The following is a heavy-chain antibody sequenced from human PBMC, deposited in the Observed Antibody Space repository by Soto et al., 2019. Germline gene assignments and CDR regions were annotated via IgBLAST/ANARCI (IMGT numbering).Heavy chain of an antibody. Sequence: GGSLRLSCAASGFTFSNYWMTWVRQAPGKGLEWVANIKEDGSEKHYVDSVKGRFTISRDNAKNSLYLQMNSLRVEDTAVYFCSRDVVVGAKALNYWGQGAMVTVSS. J-gene: IGHJ4*02. CDR2: IKEDGSEK. CDR3: SRDVVVGAKALNY. V-gene: IGHV3-7*01. D-gene: IGHD2-15*01. CDR1: GFTFSNYW.